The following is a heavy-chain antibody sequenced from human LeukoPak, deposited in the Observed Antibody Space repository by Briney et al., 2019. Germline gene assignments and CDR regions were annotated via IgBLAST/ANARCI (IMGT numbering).Heavy chain of an antibody. Sequence: GGSLRLSCAASGFIFSSHAMNWVRQAPGKGLEWVSGVSGSGSSTFYADSVKGRFTISRDNSKNILYLQMNSLRVVDTAVYYCAKSRVSSWGAIDYWGQGTLVTVSS. CDR1: GFIFSSHA. CDR3: AKSRVSSWGAIDY. D-gene: IGHD6-13*01. J-gene: IGHJ4*02. CDR2: VSGSGSST. V-gene: IGHV3-23*01.